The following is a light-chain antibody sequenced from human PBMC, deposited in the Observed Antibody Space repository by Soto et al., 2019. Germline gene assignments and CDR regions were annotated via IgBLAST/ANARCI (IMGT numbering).Light chain of an antibody. Sequence: QSVLTQPASVSGSPGQSITISCTGTSSDVGGYNYVSWYQQHPGKSPKLMIYDVSNPPSGVSNRFSGSKSGNTASLTISGLQAEDEGDYYCSSYTSSSTLVFGGGTKLTVL. J-gene: IGLJ2*01. CDR1: SSDVGGYNY. V-gene: IGLV2-14*01. CDR3: SSYTSSSTLV. CDR2: DVS.